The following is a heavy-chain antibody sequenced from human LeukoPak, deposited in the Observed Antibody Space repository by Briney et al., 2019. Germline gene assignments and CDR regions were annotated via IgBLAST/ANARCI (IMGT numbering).Heavy chain of an antibody. V-gene: IGHV3-53*01. D-gene: IGHD6-6*01. CDR2: IYTGGNT. J-gene: IGHJ4*02. Sequence: GGSLRLSSAASGFTVSSNYMSWVRQAPGKGLEWVSVIYTGGNTYYADSVKGRFTVSRDNSKNTLYLQMNSLRAEDTAVYYCARDNAPYTSSSSGLGLFDYWGQGTLVTVSS. CDR1: GFTVSSNY. CDR3: ARDNAPYTSSSSGLGLFDY.